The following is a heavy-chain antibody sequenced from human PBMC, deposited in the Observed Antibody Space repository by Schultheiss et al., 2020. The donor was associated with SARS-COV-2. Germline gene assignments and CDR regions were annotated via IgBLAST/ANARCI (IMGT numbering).Heavy chain of an antibody. D-gene: IGHD2-15*01. CDR1: GGTFSSYA. CDR2: MNPNSGNT. J-gene: IGHJ2*01. CDR3: ARGSSGYCSGGSSYWYFDL. V-gene: IGHV1-8*02. Sequence: ASVKVSCKASGGTFSSYAISWVRQAPGQGLEWMGGMNPNSGNTGYAQKFQGRVTMTRNTSISTAYMELSSLRSEYTAVYYCARGSSGYCSGGSSYWYFDLWGRGTLVTVSS.